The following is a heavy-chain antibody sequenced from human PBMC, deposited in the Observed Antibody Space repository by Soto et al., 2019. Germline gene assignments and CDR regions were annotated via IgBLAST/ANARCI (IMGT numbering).Heavy chain of an antibody. Sequence: PSETLSLTCTVSGGSISSGDSYWTWIRQHPGTGLEWIGYIYYSGSAYYNPSLKSRVTISVDRSKNQFSLKLSSVTAADTAVYYCARGFYDSRGYSSPFDNWGQGILVTVSS. CDR3: ARGFYDSRGYSSPFDN. D-gene: IGHD3-22*01. CDR2: IYYSGSA. J-gene: IGHJ5*02. V-gene: IGHV4-31*03. CDR1: GGSISSGDSY.